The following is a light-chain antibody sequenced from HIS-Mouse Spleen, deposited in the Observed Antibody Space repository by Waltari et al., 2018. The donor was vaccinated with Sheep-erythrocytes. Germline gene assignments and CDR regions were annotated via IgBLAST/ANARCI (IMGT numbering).Light chain of an antibody. V-gene: IGLV2-14*03. CDR1: RSDVGGYNY. Sequence: QSALTQPASVSGSPGQSITISCTGTRSDVGGYNYVSWYQQHPGKAPKLMIYDVSNRPSVVSNRFSGSKSGNTAAPTISGLQAEDEADYYCSSYTSSSTWVFGGGTKLTVL. CDR3: SSYTSSSTWV. CDR2: DVS. J-gene: IGLJ3*02.